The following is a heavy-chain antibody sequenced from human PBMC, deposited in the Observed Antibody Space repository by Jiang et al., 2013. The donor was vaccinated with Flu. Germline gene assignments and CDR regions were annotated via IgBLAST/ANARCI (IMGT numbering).Heavy chain of an antibody. CDR3: ARSSLLLEWLLEGWFDP. D-gene: IGHD3-3*01. V-gene: IGHV1-69*01. J-gene: IGHJ5*02. Sequence: QGRVTITADESTSTAYMELSSLRSEDTAVYYCARSSLLLEWLLEGWFDPWGQGTLVTVSS.